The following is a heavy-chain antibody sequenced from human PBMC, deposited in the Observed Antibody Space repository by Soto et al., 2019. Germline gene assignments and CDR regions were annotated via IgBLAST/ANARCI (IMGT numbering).Heavy chain of an antibody. CDR3: ARYRREAVAGYTLDN. D-gene: IGHD6-13*01. CDR2: VYNSGST. J-gene: IGHJ4*02. V-gene: IGHV4-59*01. CDR1: GGSISSKW. Sequence: XETLSLSCTVSGGSISSKWWTWIRQPPGKGLEWVGYVYNSGSTNYNPSLKSRVTISEDTSKSQFYLKVNSMTAADTAVYYCARYRREAVAGYTLDNWGQGILVTVSS.